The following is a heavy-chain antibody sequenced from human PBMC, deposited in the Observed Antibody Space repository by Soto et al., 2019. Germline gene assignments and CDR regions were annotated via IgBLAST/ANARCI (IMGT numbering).Heavy chain of an antibody. D-gene: IGHD3-3*02. Sequence: PGGSLRLSCTASTVTFSTYAISWVRQAPGKRLEWVSGVSDSGVSTYYADSVKGRFTVSRDRSENTVYLQMNSLRAEDTAVYYCAKGISQPNDYWGQGTLVTVSS. CDR2: VSDSGVST. V-gene: IGHV3-23*01. J-gene: IGHJ4*02. CDR3: AKGISQPNDY. CDR1: TVTFSTYA.